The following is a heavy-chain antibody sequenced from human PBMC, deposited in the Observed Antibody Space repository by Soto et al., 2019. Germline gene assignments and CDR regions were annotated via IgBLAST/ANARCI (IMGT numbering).Heavy chain of an antibody. CDR1: GGCMSIYF. J-gene: IGHJ1*01. CDR3: ARQGYSYGHFQD. CDR2: IYYSGST. V-gene: IGHV4-59*08. Sequence: SETMSLTCTVSGGCMSIYFWSWIRQPPGKGLEWIGYIYYSGSTNYNPSLKSRVTISVDTSKNQFSLKLSSVTAADTAVYYCARQGYSYGHFQDWGQGTLVTVS. D-gene: IGHD5-18*01.